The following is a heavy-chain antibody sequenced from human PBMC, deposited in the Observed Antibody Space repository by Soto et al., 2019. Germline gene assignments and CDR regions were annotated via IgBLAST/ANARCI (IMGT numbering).Heavy chain of an antibody. Sequence: QVQLVQSGAEVKKPGSSVKVSCKASGGTFSSYTISWVRQAPGQGLEWMGRIIPIFGIANYAQKFQGRVTITADKSKSTAYMELSSLKSEDTAVYYCAVGQIVYTPGVSLFDYWGQGTLVTVSS. J-gene: IGHJ4*02. D-gene: IGHD1-26*01. CDR3: AVGQIVYTPGVSLFDY. CDR2: IIPIFGIA. V-gene: IGHV1-69*02. CDR1: GGTFSSYT.